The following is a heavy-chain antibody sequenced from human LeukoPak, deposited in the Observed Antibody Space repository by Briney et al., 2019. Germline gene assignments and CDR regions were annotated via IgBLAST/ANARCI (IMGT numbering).Heavy chain of an antibody. V-gene: IGHV3-9*01. Sequence: PGRSLRLSCVASGFIVNDHAMHWVRQTPGKGLECVAGVFWNGVDKGYADSMKGRFTIFRDNAKNSMYLQMNSLRIEDTALYYCSKDISAGGLDVWGPGTPVTVSS. J-gene: IGHJ6*02. CDR1: GFIVNDHA. D-gene: IGHD3-16*02. CDR2: VFWNGVDK. CDR3: SKDISAGGLDV.